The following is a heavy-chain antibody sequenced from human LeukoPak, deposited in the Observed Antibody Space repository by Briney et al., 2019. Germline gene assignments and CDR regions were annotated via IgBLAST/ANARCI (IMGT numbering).Heavy chain of an antibody. Sequence: GGSLRLSCAASGFTFSSYSMNWVRQAPGKGLEWVAFIWYDGSNEYYADSVKGRFIFSRDNSKNTLYLQMNSLRGEDTAVYYCARDRGDYYYLDYWGQGTLVTVSS. J-gene: IGHJ4*02. CDR2: IWYDGSNE. D-gene: IGHD4-17*01. V-gene: IGHV3-33*08. CDR3: ARDRGDYYYLDY. CDR1: GFTFSSYS.